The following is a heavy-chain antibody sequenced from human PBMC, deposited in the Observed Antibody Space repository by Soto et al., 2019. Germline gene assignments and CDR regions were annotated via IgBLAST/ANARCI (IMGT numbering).Heavy chain of an antibody. Sequence: PSETLSLTCTVSGGSISSYYWSWIRQPAGKGLEWIGRIYTSGSTNYNPSLKSRVTMSVDTSKNQFSLKLSSVTAADTAVYYCARVGKLELQGGAFDIWGQGTMVTASS. J-gene: IGHJ3*02. V-gene: IGHV4-4*07. CDR3: ARVGKLELQGGAFDI. CDR2: IYTSGST. CDR1: GGSISSYY. D-gene: IGHD1-7*01.